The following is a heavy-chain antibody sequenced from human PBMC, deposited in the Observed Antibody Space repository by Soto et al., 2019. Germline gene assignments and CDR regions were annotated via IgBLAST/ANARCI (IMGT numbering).Heavy chain of an antibody. CDR3: ARAGFSNGFYGTFDC. J-gene: IGHJ4*02. CDR1: GGSFNSYY. V-gene: IGHV4-34*02. Sequence: QVQLQQWGAGLLKPSETLSLTCAVDGGSFNSYYWSWIRQPPGKGLEWIAEINHRGSSNRNPALESRITISVDTSKNQFSLELNSVTAADTAVYYCARAGFSNGFYGTFDCWGQGTLVTVSS. D-gene: IGHD6-19*01. CDR2: INHRGSS.